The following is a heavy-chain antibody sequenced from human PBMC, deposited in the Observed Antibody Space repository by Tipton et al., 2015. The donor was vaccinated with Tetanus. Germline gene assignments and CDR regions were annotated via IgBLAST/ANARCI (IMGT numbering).Heavy chain of an antibody. Sequence: TLSLTCTVSGASISGSPYFWNWVRQLPGKGLEWIGCIYYSGTTYYNPSLRSRLSISVDTSKNQFSLSLASVTAADTAIYYCARAELRRGFSGYLYYDLWGRGILVTVSS. V-gene: IGHV4-31*03. CDR1: GASISGSPYF. CDR3: ARAELRRGFSGYLYYDL. D-gene: IGHD5-12*01. CDR2: IYYSGTT. J-gene: IGHJ2*01.